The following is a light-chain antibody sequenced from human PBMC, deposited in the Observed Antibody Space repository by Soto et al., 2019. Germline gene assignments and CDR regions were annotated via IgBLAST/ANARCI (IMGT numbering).Light chain of an antibody. Sequence: DIQMTQSPSTLSASVGDRVTITCRASQSISSWLAWYQQKPGKAPKLLIYKASSLESGVPSRFSGSGSGTEFTLTISGLQTEDSATYYCKPSYKILTFGGGTRWIS. J-gene: IGKJ4*01. CDR3: KPSYKILT. CDR1: QSISSW. CDR2: KAS. V-gene: IGKV1-5*03.